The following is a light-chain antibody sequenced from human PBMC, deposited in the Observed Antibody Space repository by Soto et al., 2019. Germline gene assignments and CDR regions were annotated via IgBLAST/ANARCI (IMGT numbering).Light chain of an antibody. V-gene: IGLV4-69*01. CDR3: QTWDTGIL. Sequence: QPVLTQSPSASASLGASVKLTCTLSSGHSSYAIAWHQQQPEKGPRYLMKLNSDGSHNKGDGIPDRFSGSSSGAERYLTISSLQSEDEADYYCQTWDTGILFGGRTKLTVL. CDR2: LNSDGSH. J-gene: IGLJ3*02. CDR1: SGHSSYA.